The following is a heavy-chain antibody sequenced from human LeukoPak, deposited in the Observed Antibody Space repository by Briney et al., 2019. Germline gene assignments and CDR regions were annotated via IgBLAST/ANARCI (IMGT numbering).Heavy chain of an antibody. Sequence: SETLSLTCTVSGGSISSYYWSWIRQPPGKGLEWIGYIYYSGSTNYNPSLKSRVTISVDSSKNQFSLKLSSVTAADTAVYYCARGSLIAAAGPYNWFDPWGQGTLVTVSS. V-gene: IGHV4-59*01. CDR2: IYYSGST. J-gene: IGHJ5*02. CDR3: ARGSLIAAAGPYNWFDP. CDR1: GGSISSYY. D-gene: IGHD6-13*01.